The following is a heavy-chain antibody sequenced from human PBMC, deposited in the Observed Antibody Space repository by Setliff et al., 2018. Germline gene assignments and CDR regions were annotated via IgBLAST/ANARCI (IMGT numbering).Heavy chain of an antibody. CDR3: ARAVITMVRGVMTGGYYFDY. Sequence: PSETLSLTCAVYGGSFSGYYWSWNRQPPGKGLEWIGEINHSGSTNYNPSLKSRVTISVDTSKNQFSLKLSSVTAADTAVYYCARAVITMVRGVMTGGYYFDYWGQGTLVTVSS. V-gene: IGHV4-34*01. D-gene: IGHD3-10*01. CDR2: INHSGST. J-gene: IGHJ4*02. CDR1: GGSFSGYY.